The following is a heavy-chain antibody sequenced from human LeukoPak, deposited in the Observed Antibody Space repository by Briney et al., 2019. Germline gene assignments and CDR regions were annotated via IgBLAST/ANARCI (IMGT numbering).Heavy chain of an antibody. CDR3: ARVYMTVAGTIGPAFDI. CDR1: GYTFTGYY. Sequence: ASVKVSCKASGYTFTGYYMHWVRQAPGQGLEWMGRINPNSGGTNYAQKFQGRVTMTRDTSISTAYMELSRLRSDDTAVYYCARVYMTVAGTIGPAFDIWGQGTMVTVSS. CDR2: INPNSGGT. D-gene: IGHD6-19*01. V-gene: IGHV1-2*06. J-gene: IGHJ3*02.